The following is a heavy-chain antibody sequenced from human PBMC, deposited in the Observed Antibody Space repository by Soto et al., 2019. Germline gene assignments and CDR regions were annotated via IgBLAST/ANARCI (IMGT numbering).Heavy chain of an antibody. D-gene: IGHD2-21*01. CDR3: TIGSWSGEVFDI. J-gene: IGHJ3*02. CDR2: IIPMLGIA. V-gene: IGHV1-69*02. CDR1: GGTFSTYS. Sequence: QVQLVQYGAEVKKPGSAVKVSCKDSGGTFSTYSMFWVRQAPGQGLEWMGRIIPMLGIANYAQKFQGRVTITADKSTVTAYMELSSLRSEDTALYYCTIGSWSGEVFDIWGQGTMVTVSS.